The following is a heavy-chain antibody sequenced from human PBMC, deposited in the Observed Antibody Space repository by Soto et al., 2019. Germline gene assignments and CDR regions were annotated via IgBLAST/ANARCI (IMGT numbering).Heavy chain of an antibody. CDR1: GFTFSSDG. D-gene: IGHD3-22*01. V-gene: IGHV3-30*18. CDR2: ISYDGSDK. CDR3: ANPKGADSPFDS. Sequence: QVQLVESGGGVVQPGRSLRLSCAASGFTFSSDGMHWVRQAPGKGLEWVAVISYDGSDKYYADSAKGRFPISRDNSKNTVFLQMNSLRPEDTALYYCANPKGADSPFDSWGQGTLVTVSS. J-gene: IGHJ4*02.